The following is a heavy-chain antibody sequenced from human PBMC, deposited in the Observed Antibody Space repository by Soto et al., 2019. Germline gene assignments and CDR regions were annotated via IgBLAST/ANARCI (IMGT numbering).Heavy chain of an antibody. CDR1: GYTFTDYY. Sequence: QVQLVQSGAEVKKPGASVKVSCKTSGYTFTDYYIHWVRQAPGQGLECMGWINPKSGDTNYAQRFQGRVTMTRDTSISTAYMEVSRLRSDDTAVYYCARSVSFITPRPDYWGQGTVVTVSS. J-gene: IGHJ4*02. CDR3: ARSVSFITPRPDY. CDR2: INPKSGDT. V-gene: IGHV1-2*02. D-gene: IGHD6-6*01.